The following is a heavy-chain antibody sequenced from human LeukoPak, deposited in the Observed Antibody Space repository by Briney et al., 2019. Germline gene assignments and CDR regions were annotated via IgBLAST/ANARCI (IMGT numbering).Heavy chain of an antibody. CDR1: GFTFSDYA. CDR3: AKDSVAAAVFYLDY. V-gene: IGHV3-23*01. Sequence: GGSLRLSCAASGFTFSDYAMTWVRQAPGKGLEWVSSITAGGTNTYRSASATGRFTISRDNSENTLYLQMNNLRAEDTAIYYCAKDSVAAAVFYLDYWGQGTLVTVSS. J-gene: IGHJ4*02. D-gene: IGHD6-25*01. CDR2: ITAGGTNT.